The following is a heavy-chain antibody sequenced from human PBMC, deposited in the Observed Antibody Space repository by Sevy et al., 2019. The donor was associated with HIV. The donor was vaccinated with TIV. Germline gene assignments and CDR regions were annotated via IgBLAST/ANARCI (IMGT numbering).Heavy chain of an antibody. CDR3: AREGCTKPHDY. CDR2: LSFGCGEI. D-gene: IGHD2-8*01. Sequence: GGSLRLSCAASGFTFSKYSMSWVHQPPGKGLEWVSTLSFGCGEINYADSVKGRFTISRANSKSSVYLQMNNLGPEETAVYYCAREGCTKPHDYWGQGTLVTVSS. CDR1: GFTFSKYS. V-gene: IGHV3-23*01. J-gene: IGHJ4*02.